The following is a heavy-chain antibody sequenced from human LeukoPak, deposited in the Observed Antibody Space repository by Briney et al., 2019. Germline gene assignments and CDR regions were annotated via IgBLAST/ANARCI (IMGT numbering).Heavy chain of an antibody. J-gene: IGHJ4*02. CDR3: ARGHCSSTSCYSDY. D-gene: IGHD2-2*01. CDR1: GYSISSGYY. Sequence: PSETLSLTCAVSGYSISSGYYWGWIRQPPGKGLEWIGSVYHSGSTYYNRSLKSRVTISIDTSKNQSFLKLSSVTAADTAVYYCARGHCSSTSCYSDYWGQGTLVTVSS. V-gene: IGHV4-38-2*01. CDR2: VYHSGST.